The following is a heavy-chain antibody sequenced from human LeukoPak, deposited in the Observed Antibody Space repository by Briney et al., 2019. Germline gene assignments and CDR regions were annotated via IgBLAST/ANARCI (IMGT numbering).Heavy chain of an antibody. J-gene: IGHJ3*02. Sequence: GASVKVSCKASGYTFTTYAMHWVRQAPGQRLEWMGWSNAGNGNTKYSQKFQGRVTITRDTSATTAYMELSSLKSEDTAVYYCARSKGPYSSSWSDAFDIWGQGTMVTVSS. D-gene: IGHD6-13*01. CDR2: SNAGNGNT. V-gene: IGHV1-3*01. CDR1: GYTFTTYA. CDR3: ARSKGPYSSSWSDAFDI.